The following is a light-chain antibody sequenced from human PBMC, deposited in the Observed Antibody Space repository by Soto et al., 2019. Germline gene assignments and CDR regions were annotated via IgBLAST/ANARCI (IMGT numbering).Light chain of an antibody. V-gene: IGKV4-1*01. CDR2: WAS. Sequence: DIVMTQSPDSLAVSLGERATINCKSSQSVLYSSNNKNYLAWYQQKPGQPPKLLIYWASTRESGVPDRFSGSGSGTDFTLTISSLQAEGVAVYYCQEYYSSWTFGQGTKVEIK. CDR3: QEYYSSWT. CDR1: QSVLYSSNNKNY. J-gene: IGKJ1*01.